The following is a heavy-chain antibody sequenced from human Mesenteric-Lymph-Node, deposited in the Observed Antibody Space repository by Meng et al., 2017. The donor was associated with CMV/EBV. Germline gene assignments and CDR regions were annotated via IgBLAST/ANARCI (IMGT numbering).Heavy chain of an antibody. CDR2: ISSSSSYI. J-gene: IGHJ4*02. Sequence: FPFSRYSMNWVRQAPGKWLEWVSSISSSSSYIYYADSVKGRFTISRDNAKNSLYLQMNSLRAEDTAVYYCARAKGYDILTGYIGALDYWGQGTLVTVSS. D-gene: IGHD3-9*01. CDR1: FPFSRYS. V-gene: IGHV3-21*01. CDR3: ARAKGYDILTGYIGALDY.